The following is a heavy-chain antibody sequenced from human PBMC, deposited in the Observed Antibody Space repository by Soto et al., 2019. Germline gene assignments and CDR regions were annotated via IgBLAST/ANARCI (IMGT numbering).Heavy chain of an antibody. D-gene: IGHD2-15*01. CDR2: ISWNSGSI. Sequence: EVQLVESGGGLVQPGRSLRLSCAASGFTFEDYAMHWVRQAPGKGLEWVSGISWNSGSIGYGDSVKGRFTISRDNAENSMYLQMNSLIADDTALFYCGKELIRGSVVEWGQGTLVTVSS. J-gene: IGHJ4*02. CDR3: GKELIRGSVVE. CDR1: GFTFEDYA. V-gene: IGHV3-9*01.